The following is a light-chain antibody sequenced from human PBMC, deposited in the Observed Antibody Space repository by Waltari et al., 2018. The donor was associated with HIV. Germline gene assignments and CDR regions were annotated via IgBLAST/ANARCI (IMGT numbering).Light chain of an antibody. CDR3: VSYAGVNDRWA. Sequence: SALPQPPPAPGSPGQSVPLSCTRPTADVGGYNHASWYQQHPGKAPKFLIFEVNQRPSGVPNRFSGSKSGNTASLTVSGLQAEDEAHYYCVSYAGVNDRWAFGGGTKLTV. CDR2: EVN. V-gene: IGLV2-8*01. CDR1: TADVGGYNH. J-gene: IGLJ3*02.